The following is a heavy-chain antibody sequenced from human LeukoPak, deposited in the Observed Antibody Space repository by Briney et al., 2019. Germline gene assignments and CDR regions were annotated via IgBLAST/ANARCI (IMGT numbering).Heavy chain of an antibody. CDR2: IYSDGSRT. D-gene: IGHD1-26*01. Sequence: GGSLRLSCAGSGFTLSNYWMHWVRQGPGKGLAWVSRIYSDGSRTTYADSVKGRFTISGDNAKNTLYLQMNSLRADDTAVYYCTRSGRGGAFDIWGQGTMVTVSS. CDR3: TRSGRGGAFDI. V-gene: IGHV3-74*03. CDR1: GFTLSNYW. J-gene: IGHJ3*02.